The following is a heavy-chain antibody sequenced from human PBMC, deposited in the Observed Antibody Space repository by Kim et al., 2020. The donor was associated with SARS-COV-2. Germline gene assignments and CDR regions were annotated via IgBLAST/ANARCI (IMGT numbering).Heavy chain of an antibody. Sequence: SETLSLTCAVYGGSFSGYYWSWIRQPPGKGLEWIGEINHSGSTNYNPSLKSRGTISVDTTKNQISLKLRSVTAAETAVYYCARGRYGSGSYPLNFDYWGQGTLVTVSS. D-gene: IGHD3-10*01. CDR1: GGSFSGYY. CDR3: ARGRYGSGSYPLNFDY. J-gene: IGHJ4*02. V-gene: IGHV4-34*01. CDR2: INHSGST.